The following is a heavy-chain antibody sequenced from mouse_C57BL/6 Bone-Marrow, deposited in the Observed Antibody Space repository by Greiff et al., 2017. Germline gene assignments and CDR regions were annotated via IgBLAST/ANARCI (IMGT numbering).Heavy chain of an antibody. V-gene: IGHV5-15*01. J-gene: IGHJ4*01. CDR3: ARHDPYYYCSSYTMDY. D-gene: IGHD1-1*01. Sequence: EVKVVESGGGLVQPGGSLKLSCAASGFTFSDYGMAWVRQAPRKGPEWVAFISNLAYSIYYADTVTGRFTISRANAKNTLYLEMSSLRSEDTAMYYCARHDPYYYCSSYTMDYWGQGTSVTVSA. CDR1: GFTFSDYG. CDR2: ISNLAYSI.